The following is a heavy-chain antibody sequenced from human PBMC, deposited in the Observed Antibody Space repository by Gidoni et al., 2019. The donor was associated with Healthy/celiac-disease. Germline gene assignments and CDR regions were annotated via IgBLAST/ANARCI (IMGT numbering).Heavy chain of an antibody. CDR2: INPSGGRT. D-gene: IGHD6-19*01. J-gene: IGHJ5*02. CDR3: ARAGGGIAVAVFRFDP. V-gene: IGHV1-46*01. CDR1: GYTFTSYY. Sequence: QVQLVQSGAEVKKPGASVTVSCTASGYTFTSYYMHWVRQAPGPGLEWMGIINPSGGRTSYAQKFQGRVTMTRDTSTSTGYMELSSLRSEDTAVYYCARAGGGIAVAVFRFDPWGQGTLVTVSS.